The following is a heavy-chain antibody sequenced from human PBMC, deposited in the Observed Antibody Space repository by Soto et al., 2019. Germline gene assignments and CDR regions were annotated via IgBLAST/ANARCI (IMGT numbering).Heavy chain of an antibody. CDR3: AAGTGRTDLDY. CDR1: GFDFSKAW. J-gene: IGHJ4*02. D-gene: IGHD2-2*01. V-gene: IGHV3-15*01. CDR2: LMSKTDGGTT. Sequence: EVQLVESGGGLVKPGGSLRLSCAASGFDFSKAWMSWVRQAPGKGLEWVGRLMSKTDGGTTVYAAPVKGRFTISRDDSKNTLYLQMSSLNTEDTAEYYCAAGTGRTDLDYWGQGTLVTVSS.